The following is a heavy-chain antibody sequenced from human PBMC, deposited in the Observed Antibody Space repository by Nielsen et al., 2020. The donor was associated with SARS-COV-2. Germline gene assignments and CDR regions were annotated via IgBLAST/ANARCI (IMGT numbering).Heavy chain of an antibody. CDR2: INWNGGST. V-gene: IGHV3-20*04. D-gene: IGHD4-17*01. CDR1: GFTFSTYG. J-gene: IGHJ4*02. Sequence: GESLKISCAASGFTFSTYGMSWVRQAPGKGLEWVSGINWNGGSTGYADSVKGRFTISRDNAKNSLYLQMNSLRAEDTALYYCATSHDYGEVDYWGQGTLVSVSS. CDR3: ATSHDYGEVDY.